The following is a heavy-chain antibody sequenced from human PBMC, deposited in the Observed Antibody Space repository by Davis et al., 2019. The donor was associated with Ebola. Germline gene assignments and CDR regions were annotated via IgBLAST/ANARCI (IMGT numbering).Heavy chain of an antibody. J-gene: IGHJ5*02. CDR2: IYYSGST. CDR3: ARHGRFLEWFSFDP. CDR1: GGSISSYY. D-gene: IGHD3-3*01. V-gene: IGHV4-59*08. Sequence: SETLSLTCTVSGGSISSYYWSWIRQPPGKGLEWIGYIYYSGSTNYNPSLKSRVTISVDTSKNQFSLKLSSVTAADTAVYYCARHGRFLEWFSFDPWGQGTLVTVSS.